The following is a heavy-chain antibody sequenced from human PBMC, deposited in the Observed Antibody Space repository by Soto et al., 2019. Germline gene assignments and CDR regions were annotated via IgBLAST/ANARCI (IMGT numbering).Heavy chain of an antibody. CDR2: ISSSSSYI. V-gene: IGHV3-21*01. CDR3: ARDLVYCSGGSCYSVILYYYMDV. D-gene: IGHD2-15*01. CDR1: GFTFSSYS. J-gene: IGHJ6*03. Sequence: GGSLRLSCAASGFTFSSYSMNWVRQAPGKGLEWVSSISSSSSYIYYADSVKGRFTISRDNAKNSLYLQMNSLRAEDTAVYYCARDLVYCSGGSCYSVILYYYMDVWGKGTTVTVSS.